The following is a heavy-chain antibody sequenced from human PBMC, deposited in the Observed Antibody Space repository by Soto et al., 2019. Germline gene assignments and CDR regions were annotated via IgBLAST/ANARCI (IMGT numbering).Heavy chain of an antibody. D-gene: IGHD2-2*01. Sequence: QVQLVQSGAEVKKPGSSVKVSCKGSGGNRYTITWVRQAPGQGLEWMGRIIPMFGIATYAQNFQGRVTISADKSTSTAYMELCSLRSEDTAVYYCARDSGRSDVVPAAISAMDVWGQGTTVTVSS. CDR2: IIPMFGIA. V-gene: IGHV1-69*08. CDR3: ARDSGRSDVVPAAISAMDV. CDR1: GGNRYT. J-gene: IGHJ6*02.